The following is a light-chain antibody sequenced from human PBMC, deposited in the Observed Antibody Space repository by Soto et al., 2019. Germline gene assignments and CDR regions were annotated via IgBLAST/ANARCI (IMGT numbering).Light chain of an antibody. J-gene: IGLJ2*01. Sequence: QSVLTQPPSVSGAPGQRVTISCTGSSSNIGAGYDVHWYQQLPGTAPKLLIYGNSNRPSGVPDRFSCSKSGTSASLAITGLQAEDEADYYCQSYDSSLSVIFGGETKLTV. CDR3: QSYDSSLSVI. CDR2: GNS. CDR1: SSNIGAGYD. V-gene: IGLV1-40*01.